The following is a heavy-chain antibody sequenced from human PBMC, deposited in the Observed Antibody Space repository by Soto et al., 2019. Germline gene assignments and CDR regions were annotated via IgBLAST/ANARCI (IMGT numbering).Heavy chain of an antibody. CDR1: GYTFTSYD. V-gene: IGHV1-8*01. CDR2: MNPNSGNT. Sequence: QVQLVQSGAEVKKPGASVKVSCKASGYTFTSYDINWVRQATGQGLEWMGWMNPNSGNTGYAQKFQGRGTMTRNTSISTAYMELSSLRSEDTAVYYCASPARNYDFWSGYSFDIWGQGTMVTLSS. CDR3: ASPARNYDFWSGYSFDI. J-gene: IGHJ3*02. D-gene: IGHD3-3*01.